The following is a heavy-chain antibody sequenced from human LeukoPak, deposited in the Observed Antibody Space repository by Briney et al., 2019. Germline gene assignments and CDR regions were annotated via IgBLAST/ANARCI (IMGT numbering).Heavy chain of an antibody. CDR1: GFSFSSYA. Sequence: PGGSLRLSCAASGFSFSSYAMTWVRQAPGKGLEWFSAIGGSGAGTYYADSVKGRFTISRDNSKNTLYLQMNSLRVEDTAVYYCAKNGGDSYGTGHFDYWGQGTLVTVSS. CDR3: AKNGGDSYGTGHFDY. CDR2: IGGSGAGT. J-gene: IGHJ4*02. D-gene: IGHD5-18*01. V-gene: IGHV3-23*01.